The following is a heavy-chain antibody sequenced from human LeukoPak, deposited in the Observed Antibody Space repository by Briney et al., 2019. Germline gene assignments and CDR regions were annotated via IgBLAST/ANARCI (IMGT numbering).Heavy chain of an antibody. Sequence: PGGSLRLSCAASGFTFSSYAMSWVRQAPGKGLEWVSAISGSGGSTYYADSVKGRFTISRDNSKNTLYLQMNSLRAEDTAVYYCAKYHVLRFLEWLYSDYWGQGTLVTVSS. V-gene: IGHV3-23*01. CDR1: GFTFSSYA. J-gene: IGHJ4*02. CDR3: AKYHVLRFLEWLYSDY. CDR2: ISGSGGST. D-gene: IGHD3-3*01.